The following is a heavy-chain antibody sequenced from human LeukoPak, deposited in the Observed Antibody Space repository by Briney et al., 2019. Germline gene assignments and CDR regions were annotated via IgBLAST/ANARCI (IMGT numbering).Heavy chain of an antibody. V-gene: IGHV4-39*07. Sequence: PSETLSLTCTVSGGSISSSSYYWGWIRQPPGKGLEWIGSIYYSGSTYYNPSLKSRVTISVDTSKNQFSLKLSSVTAADTAVYYCARDGGPIVGVVAATPRFRYMDVWGKGTTVTVSS. CDR2: IYYSGST. D-gene: IGHD2-15*01. J-gene: IGHJ6*03. CDR3: ARDGGPIVGVVAATPRFRYMDV. CDR1: GGSISSSSYY.